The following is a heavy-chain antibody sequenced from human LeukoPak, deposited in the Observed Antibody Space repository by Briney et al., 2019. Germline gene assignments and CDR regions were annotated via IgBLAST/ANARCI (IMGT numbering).Heavy chain of an antibody. D-gene: IGHD6-6*01. CDR1: GFTFSSYW. CDR2: INNGGSTT. Sequence: PGGSLRLSCAASGFTFSSYWIHWVRQAPGKGLVWVSVINNGGSTTNYADSVKGRFTISRDNAKSTLYLQLNSLRPGDTSVYNGAGDYSSWVYYWGGGGLVTVSS. J-gene: IGHJ4*02. CDR3: AGDYSSWVYY. V-gene: IGHV3-74*01.